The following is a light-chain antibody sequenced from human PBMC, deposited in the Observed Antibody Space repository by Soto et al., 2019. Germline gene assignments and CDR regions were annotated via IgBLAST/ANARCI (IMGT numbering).Light chain of an antibody. CDR1: QGISSY. V-gene: IGKV1-9*01. J-gene: IGKJ4*01. CDR3: QQLNSYPELT. Sequence: IQLTQSPSSLSASVGDRVTITCRASQGISSYLAWYQQKPGKAPKLLIYAASTLQSGVPSRFSGSGSGTDFTLTIISLQPEDFATYYCQQLNSYPELTFGGGTKVEIK. CDR2: AAS.